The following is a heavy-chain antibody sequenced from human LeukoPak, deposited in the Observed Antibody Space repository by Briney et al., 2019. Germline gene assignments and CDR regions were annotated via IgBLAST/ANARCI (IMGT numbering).Heavy chain of an antibody. CDR3: ARGGLDWSGYYRFPYY. Sequence: PSETLSLTCTVSGGSISSSSYYWGWIRQPPGKGLEWIGYIYYSGSTNYNPSLKSRVTISVDTSKNQFSLKLSSVTAADTAVYYCARGGLDWSGYYRFPYYWGQGTLVTVSS. D-gene: IGHD3-3*01. CDR1: GGSISSSSYY. CDR2: IYYSGST. V-gene: IGHV4-61*05. J-gene: IGHJ4*01.